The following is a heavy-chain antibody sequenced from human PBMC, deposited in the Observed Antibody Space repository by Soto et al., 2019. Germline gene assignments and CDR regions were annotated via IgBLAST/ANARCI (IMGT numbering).Heavy chain of an antibody. CDR1: GGSVSSGSYY. Sequence: SETLSLTCTVSGGSVSSGSYYWSWIRQPPGKGMEWIGYIYYSGSTNYNHSLKSRVTISVDTSKNQFSLKLSSVTAADTALYYCARLLPYDRSGYVGFDYWGQGTLVTVSS. CDR2: IYYSGST. CDR3: ARLLPYDRSGYVGFDY. V-gene: IGHV4-61*01. J-gene: IGHJ4*02. D-gene: IGHD3-22*01.